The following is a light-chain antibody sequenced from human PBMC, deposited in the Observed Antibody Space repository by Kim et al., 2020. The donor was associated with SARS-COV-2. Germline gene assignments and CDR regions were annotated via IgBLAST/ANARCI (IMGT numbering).Light chain of an antibody. Sequence: QAGLTQPPSVSKGLRQTATLTCTGNSNNVGNQGAAWLQQHQGHPPKLLSYRNNNRPSGISERSSASRSVNTASLTITGLQPEDEADYYCSAWDSSLSAWVFGGGTQLTVL. V-gene: IGLV10-54*01. CDR1: SNNVGNQG. J-gene: IGLJ3*02. CDR2: RNN. CDR3: SAWDSSLSAWV.